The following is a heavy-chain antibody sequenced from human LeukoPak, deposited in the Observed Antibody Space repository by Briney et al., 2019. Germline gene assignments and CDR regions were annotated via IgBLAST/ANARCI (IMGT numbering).Heavy chain of an antibody. J-gene: IGHJ4*02. D-gene: IGHD3-10*01. CDR3: AKGSSGASGSYSLDY. CDR1: GFTFTNFA. Sequence: GASLRLSCAASGFTFTNFAMNWVRQAPGKGLEWVSDLSGSGTYTYYADSVKGRFTISRDNSKNTLFMQMNSLRAEDTAIYYCAKGSSGASGSYSLDYWGQGTLVSVSS. CDR2: LSGSGTYT. V-gene: IGHV3-23*01.